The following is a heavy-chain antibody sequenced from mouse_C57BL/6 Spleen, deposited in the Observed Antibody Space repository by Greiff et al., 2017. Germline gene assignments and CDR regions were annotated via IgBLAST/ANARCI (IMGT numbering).Heavy chain of an antibody. J-gene: IGHJ1*03. CDR3: ARDRLYYGNWYFDV. CDR2: ISYSGST. V-gene: IGHV3-1*01. Sequence: VQLKESGPGMVKPSQSLSLTCTVTGYSITSGYDWHWIRHFPGNKLEWMGYISYSGSTNYNPSLKSRISITHDTSKNHFFLKLNSVTTEDTATYYCARDRLYYGNWYFDVWGTGTTVTVSS. CDR1: GYSITSGYD. D-gene: IGHD2-1*01.